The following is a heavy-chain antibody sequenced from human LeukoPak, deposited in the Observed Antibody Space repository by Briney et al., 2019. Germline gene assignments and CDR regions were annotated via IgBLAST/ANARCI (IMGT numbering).Heavy chain of an antibody. V-gene: IGHV3-7*01. CDR1: GFTFSSYW. J-gene: IGHJ4*02. D-gene: IGHD3-22*01. CDR3: ARVLTVPHDSSGLPSFSYFDY. CDR2: IKQDGSEK. Sequence: PGGSLRLSCAASGFTFSSYWMSWVRQAPGKGLEWVANIKQDGSEKYYVDSVKGRFTISRDNAKNSLYLQMNSLRAEDTAVYYCARVLTVPHDSSGLPSFSYFDYWGQGTLVTVSS.